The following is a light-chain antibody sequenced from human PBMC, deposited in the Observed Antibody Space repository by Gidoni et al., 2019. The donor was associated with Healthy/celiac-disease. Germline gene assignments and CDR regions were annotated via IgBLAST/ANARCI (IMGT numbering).Light chain of an antibody. V-gene: IGKV4-1*01. J-gene: IGKJ1*01. CDR1: QSVLYSSNNKNY. Sequence: DIVMTQSPDSLAVSLGERATINCKSSQSVLYSSNNKNYLAWYQQKPGQPPKLLIYWASTRESGVPDRVSGSGYGTDFTLTISSLQAEDVAVYYCQKYYSTRTFGQGTKVEIK. CDR3: QKYYSTRT. CDR2: WAS.